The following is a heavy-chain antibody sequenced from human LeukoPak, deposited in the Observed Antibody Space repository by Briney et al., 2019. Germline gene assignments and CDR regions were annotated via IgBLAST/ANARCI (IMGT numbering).Heavy chain of an antibody. CDR2: IDSNSRTI. J-gene: IGHJ5*02. CDR3: ARDSPDYGGYGRWFDP. CDR1: GFTFSTYE. V-gene: IGHV3-48*03. D-gene: IGHD4-17*01. Sequence: PGGSLRLSCAASGFTFSTYEMDWVRQAPGKGLEWISYIDSNSRTIHYADSVRGRFTISRDNAKNSLYLQMNSLRAEDTAVYYCARDSPDYGGYGRWFDPWGQGTLVTVSS.